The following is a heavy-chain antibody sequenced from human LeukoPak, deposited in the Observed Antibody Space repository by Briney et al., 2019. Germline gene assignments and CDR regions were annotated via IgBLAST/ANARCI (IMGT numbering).Heavy chain of an antibody. J-gene: IGHJ4*02. CDR2: IYYSGST. Sequence: SQALSLTRTVSVGSLSSGSYYWGWVRPPPGEGLEWIGYIYYSGSTNYNPSLKSRVTISVDTSKNQFSLKLSSVTAADTAVYYCARGKGIAAVWGQGTLVTVSS. D-gene: IGHD6-13*01. CDR1: VGSLSSGSYY. CDR3: ARGKGIAAV. V-gene: IGHV4-61*01.